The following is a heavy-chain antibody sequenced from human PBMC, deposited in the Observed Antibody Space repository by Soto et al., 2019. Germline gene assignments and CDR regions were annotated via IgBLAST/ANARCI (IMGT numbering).Heavy chain of an antibody. CDR2: VSAVGANT. CDR3: VKDRDIVVVIDATATGAFDT. V-gene: IGHV3-23*01. J-gene: IGHJ3*02. CDR1: RFTFRSFG. Sequence: PGGSLRLSCAASRFTFRSFGMSWVRQPPGKGLEWVSSVSAVGANTYYADSVKGRFTISRDNSKNTLYLQMNSLRAEDTAVYYCVKDRDIVVVIDATATGAFDTWGQGTMVTVSS. D-gene: IGHD2-21*01.